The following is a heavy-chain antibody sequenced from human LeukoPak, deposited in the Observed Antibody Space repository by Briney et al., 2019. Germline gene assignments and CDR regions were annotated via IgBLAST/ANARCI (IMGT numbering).Heavy chain of an antibody. CDR1: GYTFTGYY. CDR2: INPNSGGT. CDR3: ARDLRHGDEGY. J-gene: IGHJ4*02. Sequence: GASVKVSCKASGYTFTGYYMHWVRHAPGQGLEWMGRINPNSGGTNYAQKPQGRVTMTRDTSISTAYMELSRLRSDDTAVYYCARDLRHGDEGYWGQGTLVTVSS. D-gene: IGHD4-17*01. V-gene: IGHV1-2*06.